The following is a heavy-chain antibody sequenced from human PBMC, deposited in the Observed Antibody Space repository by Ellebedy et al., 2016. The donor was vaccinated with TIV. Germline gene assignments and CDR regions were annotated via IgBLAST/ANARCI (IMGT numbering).Heavy chain of an antibody. V-gene: IGHV4-39*07. Sequence: SETLSLXCTVSGGSISSSSYYWGWIRQPPGKGLEWIGSIYYSGSTYYNPSLKSRVTISVDTSKNQFSLKLSSVTAADTAVYYCARDSDGGIVATIYYYYGMDVWGQGTTVTVSS. CDR1: GGSISSSSYY. J-gene: IGHJ6*02. CDR2: IYYSGST. D-gene: IGHD5-12*01. CDR3: ARDSDGGIVATIYYYYGMDV.